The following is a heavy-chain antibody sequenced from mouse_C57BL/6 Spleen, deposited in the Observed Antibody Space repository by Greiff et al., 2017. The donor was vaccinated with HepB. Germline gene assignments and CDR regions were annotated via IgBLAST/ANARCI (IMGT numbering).Heavy chain of an antibody. CDR3: ARGSNYYGGIAMDY. J-gene: IGHJ4*01. D-gene: IGHD2-5*01. V-gene: IGHV1-85*01. Sequence: QVQLQQSGPELVKPGASVKLSCKASGYTFTSYDINWVKQRPGQGLEWIGWIYPRDGSTKYNEKFKGKATLTVDTSSSTAYMELHSLTSEDSAVYFCARGSNYYGGIAMDYWGQGTSVTVSS. CDR2: IYPRDGST. CDR1: GYTFTSYD.